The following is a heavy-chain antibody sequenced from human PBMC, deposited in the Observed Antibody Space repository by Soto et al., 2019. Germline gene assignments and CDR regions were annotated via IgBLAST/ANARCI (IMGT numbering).Heavy chain of an antibody. D-gene: IGHD3-10*02. CDR1: GGTFNTYG. CDR2: TCPTFGIP. V-gene: IGHV1-69*01. J-gene: IGHJ6*02. Sequence: QVQVVQSGAEVKKPGSAVTVSCQTSGGTFNTYGIIWVRQAPGQGFEWMGGTCPTFGIPDYSQNFQDRATITADESKRTSYIEVRNLSSQETGVYYCATGTPGTTVVGVGAPEYLYNMNVRGHGTAVTVSS. CDR3: ATGTPGTTVVGVGAPEYLYNMNV.